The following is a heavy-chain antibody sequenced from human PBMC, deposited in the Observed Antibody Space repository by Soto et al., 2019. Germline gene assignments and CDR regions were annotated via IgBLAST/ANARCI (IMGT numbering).Heavy chain of an antibody. J-gene: IGHJ4*01. D-gene: IGHD5-18*01. Sequence: SDTLSLTCTVSGGSISSGDYYWSWIRQPPGKGLEWIGHIYSSGSSHYNPSLRSRVTLSVDSSKNQFSLNLTSVTDADTAVYYCARELSGYSFGPGEVYWGGGTLVTVYS. CDR2: IYSSGSS. V-gene: IGHV4-30-4*02. CDR3: ARELSGYSFGPGEVY. CDR1: GGSISSGDYY.